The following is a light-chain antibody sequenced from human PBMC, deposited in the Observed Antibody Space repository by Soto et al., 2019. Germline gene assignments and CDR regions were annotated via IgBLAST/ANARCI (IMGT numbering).Light chain of an antibody. CDR1: QSVNSN. J-gene: IGKJ1*01. Sequence: EIVLTQSPGTLSLSPGERATLSCRASQSVNSNYLAWHQQKPGQAPRLLIYGASTRATGIPARFSGSGSGTEFTLTISSLQSEDFAVYYCQQYENWPRTFGQGTKVDIK. CDR2: GAS. V-gene: IGKV3-15*01. CDR3: QQYENWPRT.